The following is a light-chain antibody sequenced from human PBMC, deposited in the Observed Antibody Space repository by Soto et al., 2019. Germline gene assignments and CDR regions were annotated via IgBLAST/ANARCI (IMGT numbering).Light chain of an antibody. J-gene: IGKJ1*01. V-gene: IGKV3-20*01. CDR3: QQYASSPRT. CDR2: DAS. CDR1: QTVSSTQ. Sequence: EIVLTQSPGTLSLSPGQKAALSCRTSQTVSSTQLAWYQHKPGQAPRLVIYDASNRATGIPDRFSGSGSGTDFTLTISRLEPEDFAVYYCQQYASSPRTFGRGTNVESK.